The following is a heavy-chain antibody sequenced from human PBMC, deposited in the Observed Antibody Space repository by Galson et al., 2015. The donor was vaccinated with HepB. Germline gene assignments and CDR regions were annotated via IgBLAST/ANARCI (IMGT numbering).Heavy chain of an antibody. CDR1: GFTFSNYW. Sequence: SLRLSCAASGFTFSNYWMHWVRQTPGKGLVWVSRINSDGSSTSYADSVKGRFTISRDNAKNTLYVQMDSLRAEDTAVYYCARGCRVVRGGFGAWGQGTLVTVSS. V-gene: IGHV3-74*01. CDR2: INSDGSST. D-gene: IGHD3-10*01. J-gene: IGHJ5*02. CDR3: ARGCRVVRGGFGA.